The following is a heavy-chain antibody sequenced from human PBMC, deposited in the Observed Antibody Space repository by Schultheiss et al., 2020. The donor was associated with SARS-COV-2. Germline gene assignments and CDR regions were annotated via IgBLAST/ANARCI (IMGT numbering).Heavy chain of an antibody. CDR2: ISGSGGST. CDR1: GFTFSNSA. J-gene: IGHJ4*02. CDR3: ARDRGGGVRGVIIDY. V-gene: IGHV3-23*01. D-gene: IGHD3-10*01. Sequence: GESLKISCAPSGFTFSNSAMHWVRQSPGKGLEWVSAISGSGGSTYYADSVKGRFTISRDNSKNTLYMQMNSLRAEDTALYYCARDRGGGVRGVIIDYWGQGTLVTVSS.